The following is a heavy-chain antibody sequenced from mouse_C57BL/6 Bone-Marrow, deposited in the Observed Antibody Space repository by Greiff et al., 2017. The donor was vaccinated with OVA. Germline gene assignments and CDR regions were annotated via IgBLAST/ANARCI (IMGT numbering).Heavy chain of an antibody. CDR2: INPSSGYT. CDR3: ARGGGTWYFDV. D-gene: IGHD4-1*01. V-gene: IGHV1-4*01. Sequence: VHLVESGAELARPGASVKMSCKASGYTFTSYTMHWVKQRPGQGLEWIGYINPSSGYTKYNQKFKDKATLTADKSSSTAYMQLSSLTSEDSAVYYCARGGGTWYFDVWGTGTTVTVSS. CDR1: GYTFTSYT. J-gene: IGHJ1*03.